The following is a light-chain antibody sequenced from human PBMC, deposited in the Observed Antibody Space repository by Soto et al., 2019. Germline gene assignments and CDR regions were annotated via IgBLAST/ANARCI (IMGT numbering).Light chain of an antibody. CDR2: SNT. Sequence: QSVLTQPPSVSGTPGQGVTISCSGGSSNIATNYVYWYQLLPGTAPKLVIFSNTIRPRRVPDRFSGSKSGASASLVISGLRSEDEADYFCASWDDSLCGWVFGGGTKLTVL. CDR3: ASWDDSLCGWV. CDR1: SSNIATNY. V-gene: IGLV1-47*02. J-gene: IGLJ3*02.